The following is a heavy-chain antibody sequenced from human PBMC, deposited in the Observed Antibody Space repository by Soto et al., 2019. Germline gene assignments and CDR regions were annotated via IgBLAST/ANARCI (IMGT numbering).Heavy chain of an antibody. CDR1: EFTFANAW. Sequence: EVQLVESGGDWVKPGGSLRLSWAASEFTFANAWISWVRQPPGKGLEWVGGIKSKADGGTTDYAAPVKGRFTISRDESQNTLYLQMNSLKTEDTAVYYCTSLYYGHWGQGTLVTVSS. V-gene: IGHV3-15*01. D-gene: IGHD4-17*01. CDR3: TSLYYGH. J-gene: IGHJ4*02. CDR2: IKSKADGGTT.